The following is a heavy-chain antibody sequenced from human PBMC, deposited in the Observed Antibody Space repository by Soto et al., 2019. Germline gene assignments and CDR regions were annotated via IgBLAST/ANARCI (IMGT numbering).Heavy chain of an antibody. D-gene: IGHD2-8*01. V-gene: IGHV4-59*08. CDR3: ARHHRTMAFDY. Sequence: PSDTLSLTCTVSGGSISSYYWSWIRQPPGKGLEWIGYIYYSGSTNYNPSLKSRVTISVDTSKNQFSLKLSSVTAADTAVYYCARHHRTMAFDYWGQGTLVTVSS. CDR2: IYYSGST. CDR1: GGSISSYY. J-gene: IGHJ4*02.